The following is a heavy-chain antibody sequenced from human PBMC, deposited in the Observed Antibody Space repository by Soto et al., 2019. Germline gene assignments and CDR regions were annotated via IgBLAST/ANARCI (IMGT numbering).Heavy chain of an antibody. J-gene: IGHJ3*02. V-gene: IGHV3-23*01. CDR3: AKDQRYSSSSPDAFDI. CDR1: GFTFSSYA. D-gene: IGHD6-6*01. CDR2: ISGSGGST. Sequence: GGSLRPSCAASGFTFSSYAMSWVRQAPGKGLEWVSAISGSGGSTYYADSVKGRFTISRDNSKNTLYLQMNSLRAEDTAVYYCAKDQRYSSSSPDAFDIWGQGTMVTVSS.